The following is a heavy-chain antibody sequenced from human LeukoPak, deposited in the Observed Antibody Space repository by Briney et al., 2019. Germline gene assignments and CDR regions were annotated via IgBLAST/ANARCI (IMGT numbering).Heavy chain of an antibody. V-gene: IGHV4-34*01. CDR3: ARGRVIVVVTAFDI. CDR2: INHSGST. D-gene: IGHD3-22*01. Sequence: SETLSLTCAVYGGSFSDYYWSWIRQPPGKGLEWIGEINHSGSTNYNPSLKSRVTISVDTSKNQFSLKLSSVTAADTAVYYCARGRVIVVVTAFDIWGQGTMVTVSS. CDR1: GGSFSDYY. J-gene: IGHJ3*02.